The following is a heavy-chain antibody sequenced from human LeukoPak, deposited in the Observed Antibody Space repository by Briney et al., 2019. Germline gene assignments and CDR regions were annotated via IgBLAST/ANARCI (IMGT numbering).Heavy chain of an antibody. J-gene: IGHJ4*02. CDR1: GFTFSTYA. D-gene: IGHD5-18*01. Sequence: GGSLRLSCAASGFTFSTYAMHWVRQAPGKGLEFGSGISSNGGSTYYATSAKGRFTISRDNSKNTLNLQMGSLRAEDMAVYYCARGVMSTAMVTKGFDCWGQGTLVTVSS. V-gene: IGHV3-64*01. CDR2: ISSNGGST. CDR3: ARGVMSTAMVTKGFDC.